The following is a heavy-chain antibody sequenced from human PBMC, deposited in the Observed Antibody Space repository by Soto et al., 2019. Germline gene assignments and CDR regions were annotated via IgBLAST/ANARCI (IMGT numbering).Heavy chain of an antibody. D-gene: IGHD6-13*01. V-gene: IGHV1-69*01. Sequence: QVQLVQSGAEVKKPGSSVKVSCKASGGTFSSYAISWVRQAPGQGLEWMGGIIPIFGTANYAQKFQGRVTITAGESTSTAYMELSSLRSEDTAVYYCARDRPIGRDIAAPFDPWGQGTLVTVSS. CDR1: GGTFSSYA. J-gene: IGHJ5*02. CDR2: IIPIFGTA. CDR3: ARDRPIGRDIAAPFDP.